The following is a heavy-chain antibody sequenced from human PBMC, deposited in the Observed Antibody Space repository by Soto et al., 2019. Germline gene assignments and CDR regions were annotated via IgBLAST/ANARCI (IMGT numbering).Heavy chain of an antibody. CDR3: ARDKIAVAGTWALYYYGMDV. V-gene: IGHV4-59*01. Sequence: HSETLSLSCSVSGGSISSYYWSWIRQPPGKGLEWIGYIYYSGSTNYNPSLKSRVTISVDTSKNQFSLKLSSVTAADTAVYYCARDKIAVAGTWALYYYGMDVWGQGTTVTVSS. J-gene: IGHJ6*02. CDR1: GGSISSYY. CDR2: IYYSGST. D-gene: IGHD6-19*01.